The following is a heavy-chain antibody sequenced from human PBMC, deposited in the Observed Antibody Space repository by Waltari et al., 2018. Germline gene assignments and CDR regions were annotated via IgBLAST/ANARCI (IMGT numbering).Heavy chain of an antibody. CDR2: IYYSGST. CDR3: ARGGLRIYRFDY. CDR1: GGSISSHY. V-gene: IGHV4-59*11. J-gene: IGHJ4*02. D-gene: IGHD2-2*02. Sequence: QVQLQESGPGLVKPSETLSLTCTVSGGSISSHYWSWIRQPPGKGLEWIGYIYYSGSTNYNPSRKSRVTISVDTSKNQFSRKLSSVTAADTAVYYCARGGLRIYRFDYWGQGTLVTVSS.